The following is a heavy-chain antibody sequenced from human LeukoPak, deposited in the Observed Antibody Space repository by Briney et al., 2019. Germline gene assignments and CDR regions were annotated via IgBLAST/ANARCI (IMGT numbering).Heavy chain of an antibody. CDR1: GYTFISYD. CDR2: MNPNSGNT. J-gene: IGHJ5*02. CDR3: ARGGERANFYGLGSSPNWFDP. Sequence: ASVKVSCKASGYTFISYDINWVRQAAGQGLEWMGWMNPNSGNTGYAQKFQGRVTMTRNTSISTAYMELSGLRSDDTAVYCCARGGERANFYGLGSSPNWFDPWGQGTLVTVSS. V-gene: IGHV1-8*02. D-gene: IGHD3-10*01.